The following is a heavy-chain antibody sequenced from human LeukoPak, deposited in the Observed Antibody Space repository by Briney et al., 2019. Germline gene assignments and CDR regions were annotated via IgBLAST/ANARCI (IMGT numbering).Heavy chain of an antibody. CDR3: ARDYYDSSGYYSPRDY. J-gene: IGHJ4*02. V-gene: IGHV3-21*01. CDR1: GFTFSSYS. CDR2: ISSSSSYI. D-gene: IGHD3-22*01. Sequence: PGGSLRLSCAASGFTFSSYSVNWVRQAPGKGLEWVSSISSSSSYIYYADSVKGRFTSSRDNAKNSLYLQMNSLRAEDTAVYYCARDYYDSSGYYSPRDYWGQGTLVTVSS.